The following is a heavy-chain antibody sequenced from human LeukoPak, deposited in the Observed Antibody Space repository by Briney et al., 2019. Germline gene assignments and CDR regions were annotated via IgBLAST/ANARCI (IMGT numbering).Heavy chain of an antibody. CDR1: GFTVSSNY. CDR3: ARDSLSLDYFYY. J-gene: IGHJ4*02. CDR2: IYSGGST. V-gene: IGHV3-53*01. Sequence: GGSLRLSCAASGFTVSSNYMSWVRQAPGKGLEWVSVIYSGGSTYYADSAKGGFTISRHNSKNTLYLQMNSLRAEDTAVYYCARDSLSLDYFYYWGQGTLVTVSS. D-gene: IGHD3-10*01.